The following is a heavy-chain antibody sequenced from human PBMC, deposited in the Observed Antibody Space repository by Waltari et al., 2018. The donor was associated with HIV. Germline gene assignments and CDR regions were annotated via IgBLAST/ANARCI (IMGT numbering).Heavy chain of an antibody. Sequence: QVQLQESGPGLVKPSQTLSLTCTVPGGSISSGSYYWSWIRQPAGKGLEWLGRIYTSGSTNYNPSLKSRVTISVDTSKIQFSLKLSSVTAADTAVYYCAGMIVEDYYYYYGMDVWGQGTTVTVSS. CDR3: AGMIVEDYYYYYGMDV. CDR2: IYTSGST. CDR1: GGSISSGSYY. J-gene: IGHJ6*02. V-gene: IGHV4-61*02. D-gene: IGHD3-22*01.